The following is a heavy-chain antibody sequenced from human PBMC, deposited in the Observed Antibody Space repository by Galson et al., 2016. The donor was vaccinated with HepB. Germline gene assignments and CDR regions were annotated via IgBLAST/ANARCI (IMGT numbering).Heavy chain of an antibody. CDR2: IYNRGST. V-gene: IGHV4-59*01. CDR3: ATGDYGSNYDFNY. D-gene: IGHD4-23*01. Sequence: SETLSLTCTVSGDSISGYYWSWIRQPPGKGLEWIGYIYNRGSTNYNPSLKSRVTISSDTSKFSLTLSSVTAADTAVYYCATGDYGSNYDFNYWGQGTLVTVSS. CDR1: GDSISGYY. J-gene: IGHJ4*02.